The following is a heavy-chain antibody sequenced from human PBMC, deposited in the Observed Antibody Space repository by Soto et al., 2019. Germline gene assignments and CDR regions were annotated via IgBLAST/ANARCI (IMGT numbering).Heavy chain of an antibody. Sequence: PSETLSLTCTASGGSISSYYWSWIRQPPGKGLEWIGYIYYSGSTNYNPSLKSRVTISVDTSKNQFSLKLSSVTAADTAVYYCARQYGDSYFDYWGQGTLVTVS. J-gene: IGHJ4*02. D-gene: IGHD4-17*01. V-gene: IGHV4-59*08. CDR1: GGSISSYY. CDR2: IYYSGST. CDR3: ARQYGDSYFDY.